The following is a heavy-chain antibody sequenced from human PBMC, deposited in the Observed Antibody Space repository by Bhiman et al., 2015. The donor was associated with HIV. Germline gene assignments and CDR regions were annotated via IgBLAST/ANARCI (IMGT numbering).Heavy chain of an antibody. CDR1: GFTFSSYW. V-gene: IGHV3-7*05. Sequence: VQLVESGGGVVQPGGSLRLSCAASGFTFSSYWMSWVRQAPGKGLEWVANIKQDGSEKYYVDSVKGRFTISRDNARNSLYLQMNSLRAEDTAVYYCARDPRVGATDYFDYWGQGTLVTVSS. D-gene: IGHD1-26*01. CDR2: IKQDGSEK. J-gene: IGHJ4*02. CDR3: ARDPRVGATDYFDY.